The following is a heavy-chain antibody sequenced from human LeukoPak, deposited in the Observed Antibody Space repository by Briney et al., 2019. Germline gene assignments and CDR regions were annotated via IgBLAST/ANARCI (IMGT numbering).Heavy chain of an antibody. Sequence: PGGSLRLSCAASGFTFDDYAMHWVRQAPEKGLEWVSGISWNSGSIGYADSVKGRFTISRDNAKNSLYLQMNSLRAEDTALYYCAKEKTRAEWGYSYGYCFDYWGQGTLVTVSS. V-gene: IGHV3-9*01. CDR2: ISWNSGSI. J-gene: IGHJ4*02. D-gene: IGHD5-18*01. CDR1: GFTFDDYA. CDR3: AKEKTRAEWGYSYGYCFDY.